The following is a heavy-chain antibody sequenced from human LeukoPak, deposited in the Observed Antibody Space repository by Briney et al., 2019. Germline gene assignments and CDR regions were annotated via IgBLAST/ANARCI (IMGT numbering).Heavy chain of an antibody. CDR2: INPNTGGT. D-gene: IGHD2-2*01. J-gene: IGHJ6*02. CDR3: TRDHCTRTNCYEDYYYGMDV. V-gene: IGHV1-2*02. CDR1: GNTXTGYY. Sequence: ASVKVSCKASGNTXTGYYMHWVRQAPGQGLEWMGWINPNTGGTDTAQKFQGRVTMTRDTSISTAYMELSRLRSDDTAVYYCTRDHCTRTNCYEDYYYGMDVWGQGTTVTVSS.